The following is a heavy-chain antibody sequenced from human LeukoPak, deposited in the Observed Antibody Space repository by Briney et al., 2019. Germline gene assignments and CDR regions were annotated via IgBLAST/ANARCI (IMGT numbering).Heavy chain of an antibody. J-gene: IGHJ3*02. D-gene: IGHD3-10*01. V-gene: IGHV1-46*01. CDR1: GGTFSSYA. CDR2: INPSGGST. Sequence: ASVKVSCKASGGTFSSYAISWVRQAPGQGLEWMGIINPSGGSTSYAQKFQGRVTMTRDTSTSTVYMELSSLRSEDTAVYYCSGSGGAFDIWGQGTMVTVSS. CDR3: SGSGGAFDI.